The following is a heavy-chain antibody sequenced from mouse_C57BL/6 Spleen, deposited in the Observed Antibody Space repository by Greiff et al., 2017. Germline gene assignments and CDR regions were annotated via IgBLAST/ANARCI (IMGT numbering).Heavy chain of an antibody. V-gene: IGHV5-16*01. CDR2: INYDGSST. J-gene: IGHJ1*03. CDR3: ARGTGYWYFDV. CDR1: GFTFSDYY. Sequence: DVHLVESEGGLVQPGSSMKLSCTASGFTFSDYYMAWVRQVPEKGLEWVANINYDGSSTYYLDSLKGRFIISRDNAKNILYLQMSSLKSEDTATYYCARGTGYWYFDVWGTGTTVTVSS. D-gene: IGHD4-1*01.